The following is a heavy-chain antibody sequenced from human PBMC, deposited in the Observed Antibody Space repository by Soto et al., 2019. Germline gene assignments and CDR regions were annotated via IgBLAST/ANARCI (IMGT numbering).Heavy chain of an antibody. CDR3: ARDVTVTTWNWFDP. D-gene: IGHD4-17*01. V-gene: IGHV1-2*06. CDR1: GYIFTDYY. Sequence: ASVKVSCKASGYIFTDYYMHWVRQAPGQELGWMGRINPNSGGTNYAQKLQGRVTMTTDTSTSTAYMELRSLRSDDTAVYYCARDVTVTTWNWFDPWGQGTLVTVSS. CDR2: INPNSGGT. J-gene: IGHJ5*02.